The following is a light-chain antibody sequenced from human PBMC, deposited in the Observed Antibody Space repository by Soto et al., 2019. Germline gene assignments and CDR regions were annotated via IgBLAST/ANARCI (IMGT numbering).Light chain of an antibody. CDR2: AAS. V-gene: IGKV1-16*01. J-gene: IGKJ1*01. CDR3: LQVSSFPRT. CDR1: QSINNY. Sequence: DIQMTQSPSSLSASVGDRVTITFQASQSINNYLNWFQQKPGKAPQFLIQAASNLQSGVPSRFSGSGSGTEFILSINSLQPEDIATYYCLQVSSFPRTFGQGTKVDIK.